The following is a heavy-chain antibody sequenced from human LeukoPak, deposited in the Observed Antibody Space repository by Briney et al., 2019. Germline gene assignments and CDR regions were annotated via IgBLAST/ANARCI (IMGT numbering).Heavy chain of an antibody. V-gene: IGHV3-23*01. J-gene: IGHJ4*02. CDR1: GFTFGSFA. Sequence: GGSLRLSREASGFTFGSFAMYWVRQAPGKGLDWIAGIFGSGGSPHYADSVKGRFTISRDNSKNTVYLQINSLRAEDTAVYYCGKTTAGYSSGQKPAWPVDYWGQGTLVTVSS. CDR3: GKTTAGYSSGQKPAWPVDY. CDR2: IFGSGGSP. D-gene: IGHD5-18*01.